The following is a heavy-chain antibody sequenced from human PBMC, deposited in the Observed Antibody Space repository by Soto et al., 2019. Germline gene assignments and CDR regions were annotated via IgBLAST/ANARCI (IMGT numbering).Heavy chain of an antibody. CDR2: IYYSGST. Sequence: QVQLQESGPGLVKPSQTLSLTCTVSGGSISSGGYYWSWIRQHPGKGLEWLGYIYYSGSTYYNPSLESRLNISIHTSNNQFSLKLSSVTAADTAVYYCARGRVASTFDYWGQGTLVTVSS. D-gene: IGHD5-12*01. CDR3: ARGRVASTFDY. CDR1: GGSISSGGYY. V-gene: IGHV4-31*03. J-gene: IGHJ4*02.